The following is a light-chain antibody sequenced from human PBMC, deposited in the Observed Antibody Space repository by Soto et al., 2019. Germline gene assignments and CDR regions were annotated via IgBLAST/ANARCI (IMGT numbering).Light chain of an antibody. Sequence: QSVLTQPPSVSAAPGQKVTISCSGSSSNIGNNYVSWYQQLPGTAPKLLIYDNNKRPSGIPDRFSDSKSGTSATLGITGVQTGDEADYYCGTWDTSPSAYVFGTGTKV. CDR2: DNN. CDR1: SSNIGNNY. CDR3: GTWDTSPSAYV. V-gene: IGLV1-51*01. J-gene: IGLJ1*01.